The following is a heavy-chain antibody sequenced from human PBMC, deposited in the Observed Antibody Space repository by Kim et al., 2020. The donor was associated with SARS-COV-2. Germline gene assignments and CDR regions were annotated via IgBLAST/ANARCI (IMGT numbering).Heavy chain of an antibody. V-gene: IGHV4-34*01. Sequence: SETLSLTCAVYGGSFSGYYWSWIRQPPGKGLEWIGEINHSGSTNYNPSLKSRVTISVDTSKNQFSLKLSSVTAADTAVYYCARSGNNFRGGPALFKYWGQGTLVTVSS. CDR2: INHSGST. J-gene: IGHJ4*02. D-gene: IGHD1-1*01. CDR3: ARSGNNFRGGPALFKY. CDR1: GGSFSGYY.